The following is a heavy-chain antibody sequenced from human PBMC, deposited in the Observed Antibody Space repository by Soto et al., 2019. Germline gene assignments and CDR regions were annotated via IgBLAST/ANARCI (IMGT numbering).Heavy chain of an antibody. J-gene: IGHJ3*02. CDR3: ARGGIFDSSGYYYFSAFDI. Sequence: VASVKVSCKASGYTFTSYAMHWVRQAPGQRLEWMGWINAGNGNTKYSQNFQGRVTITRDTSASTAYMELSSLRSEDTAVYYCARGGIFDSSGYYYFSAFDIWGQGTMVTVSS. D-gene: IGHD3-22*01. CDR2: INAGNGNT. V-gene: IGHV1-3*01. CDR1: GYTFTSYA.